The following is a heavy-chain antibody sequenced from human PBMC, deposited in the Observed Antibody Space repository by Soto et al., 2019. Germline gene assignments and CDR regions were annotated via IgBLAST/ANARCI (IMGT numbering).Heavy chain of an antibody. CDR2: IYHSGGN. Sequence: SETLSLTCAVSGGSISSSNWWSWVRQPPGKGLEWIGEIYHSGGNNYNPSPKSRVTISVDKSKNQFSLKLGSVTAADTAVDYCAGSTREGHFDYWGQGTLVTVSS. J-gene: IGHJ4*02. CDR1: GGSISSSNW. V-gene: IGHV4-4*02. CDR3: AGSTREGHFDY.